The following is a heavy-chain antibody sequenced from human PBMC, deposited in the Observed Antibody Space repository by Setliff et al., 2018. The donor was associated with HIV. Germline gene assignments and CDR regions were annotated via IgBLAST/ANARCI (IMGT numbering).Heavy chain of an antibody. CDR3: ARVATVRGVIPPDFDYYYYYMDV. CDR2: IYTSGST. CDR1: GGSISSYY. Sequence: KTSETLSLTCTVSGGSISSYYWSWIRQPPGKGLEWIGYIYTSGSTNYNPSLKSRVTMSVDTSKNQLSLKLSSVTAADTAVYYCARVATVRGVIPPDFDYYYYYMDVWGKGTTVTVSS. D-gene: IGHD3-10*01. V-gene: IGHV4-4*09. J-gene: IGHJ6*03.